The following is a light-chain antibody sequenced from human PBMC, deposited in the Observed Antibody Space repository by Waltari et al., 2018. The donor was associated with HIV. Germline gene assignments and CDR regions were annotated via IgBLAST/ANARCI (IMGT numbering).Light chain of an antibody. V-gene: IGLV1-40*01. CDR1: ASNIGAAFD. CDR3: QSYDISLTGLWV. Sequence: SVLTQPPSVSGAPGQSVSIACSGNASNIGAAFDVPWYRHSPGTAPKLVIFGDTVRPSGITDRFSGSRSLNSVSLDISGLRAEDAGDYYCQSYDISLTGLWVFGGGTKLTVL. CDR2: GDT. J-gene: IGLJ3*02.